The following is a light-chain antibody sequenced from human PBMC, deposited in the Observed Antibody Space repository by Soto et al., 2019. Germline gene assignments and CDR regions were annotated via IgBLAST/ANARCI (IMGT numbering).Light chain of an antibody. CDR1: QGISSY. Sequence: DIQLTQSPSFLSASVGDRVTITCRASQGISSYLAWYQQKPGKAPKLLIYAASTLQSGVPSRFSGSGSGTEFTLTITSLQPDDFGTYYCQQYDTSPLTFGGGTKVDIK. CDR3: QQYDTSPLT. J-gene: IGKJ4*01. CDR2: AAS. V-gene: IGKV1-9*01.